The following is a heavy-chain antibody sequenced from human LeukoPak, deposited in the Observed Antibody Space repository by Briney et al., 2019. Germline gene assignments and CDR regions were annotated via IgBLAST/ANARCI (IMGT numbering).Heavy chain of an antibody. CDR2: IKQDGSEK. Sequence: GGSLRLSCAASGFTFSSYWMSWVRQAPGKGLEWVANIKQDGSEKSKNSLYLQMNSLRAEDTAVYYCAELGITMIGGVWGKGTTVTISS. D-gene: IGHD3-10*02. CDR3: AELGITMIGGV. V-gene: IGHV3-7*01. J-gene: IGHJ6*04. CDR1: GFTFSSYW.